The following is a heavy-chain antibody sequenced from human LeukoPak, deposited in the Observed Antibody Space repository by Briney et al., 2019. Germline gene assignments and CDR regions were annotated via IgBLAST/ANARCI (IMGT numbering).Heavy chain of an antibody. CDR2: INI. CDR1: GFTFSSYA. Sequence: GGSLRLSCAASGFTFSSYAMNWVRQAPGKGLEWVSSINIYCAASVKGRFTISRDNAKNSLYLQMNRLRAEDTAVYYCARERQLERLAFGKEGSAFDYWGQGTLVTVSS. CDR3: ARERQLERLAFGKEGSAFDY. D-gene: IGHD1-1*01. V-gene: IGHV3-21*01. J-gene: IGHJ4*02.